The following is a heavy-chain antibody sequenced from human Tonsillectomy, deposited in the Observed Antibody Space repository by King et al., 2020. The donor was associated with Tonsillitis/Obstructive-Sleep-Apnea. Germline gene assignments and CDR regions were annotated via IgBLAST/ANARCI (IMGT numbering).Heavy chain of an antibody. D-gene: IGHD3-22*01. J-gene: IGHJ6*03. CDR3: ARGGEGVVITYHYYYYYMDV. Sequence: LQLQESGPGLVKPSLTLSLTCTVSGGSISSGGFYWSWIRQHPGKGLEWIGYIYYSGSTYYNPSLKSRVTISVDTSKNQLSLKLSSVTAADTAVYFCARGGEGVVITYHYYYYYMDVWGKGTTVTVSS. V-gene: IGHV4-31*03. CDR1: GGSISSGGFY. CDR2: IYYSGST.